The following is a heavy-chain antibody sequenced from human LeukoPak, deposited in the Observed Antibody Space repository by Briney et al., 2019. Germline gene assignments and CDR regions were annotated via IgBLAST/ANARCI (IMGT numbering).Heavy chain of an antibody. CDR3: AKDLSSTSCYAIDY. J-gene: IGHJ4*02. V-gene: IGHV3-21*04. Sequence: PGGSLRLSCAASGFTFSSYSMNWVRQAPGKGLEWVSSISSSSSYIYYADSVKGRFTISRDNSKNTLYLQMNSLRAEDTAVYYCAKDLSSTSCYAIDYWGQGTLVTVSS. D-gene: IGHD2-2*01. CDR1: GFTFSSYS. CDR2: ISSSSSYI.